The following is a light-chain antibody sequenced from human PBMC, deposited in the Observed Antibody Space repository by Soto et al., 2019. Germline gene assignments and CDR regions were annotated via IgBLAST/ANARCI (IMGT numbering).Light chain of an antibody. V-gene: IGLV2-14*03. CDR3: CTHSSSSTWM. Sequence: QSALTQPASVSGSPGQSITISCTGTSSDVGGYNFVSWYQQHPGKAPKLIIYEVTNRPSGISTRFSGSKSGNTASLTISGLQAEDEAVYYCCTHSSSSTWMFGGGTKLTVL. CDR1: SSDVGGYNF. J-gene: IGLJ3*02. CDR2: EVT.